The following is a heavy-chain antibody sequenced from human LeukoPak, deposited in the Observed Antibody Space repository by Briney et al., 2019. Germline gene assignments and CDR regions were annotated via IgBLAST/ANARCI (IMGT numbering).Heavy chain of an antibody. Sequence: GGSLRLSCAASGFTFSSYSMNWVREAPGKGLEWVSSISSSSSYIYYADSVKGRFTISRDNAKNSLYLQMNSLRAEDTAVYYCARVPGDYVGYWGQGTLVTVSS. J-gene: IGHJ4*02. V-gene: IGHV3-21*01. CDR3: ARVPGDYVGY. CDR2: ISSSSSYI. D-gene: IGHD4-17*01. CDR1: GFTFSSYS.